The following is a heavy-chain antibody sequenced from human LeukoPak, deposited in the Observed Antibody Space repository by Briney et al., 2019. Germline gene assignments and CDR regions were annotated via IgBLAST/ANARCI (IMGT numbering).Heavy chain of an antibody. CDR3: ARQTGAGLFILP. CDR1: GGSFSGYY. V-gene: IGHV4-34*01. Sequence: SETLSLTCAVYGGSFSGYYWSWIRQPPGKGLEWVGSIYYSGNTYYNPSLKSRVTISVDTSKNQFSLILTSVTAADTAVYYCARQTGAGLFILPGGQGTLVTVSS. CDR2: IYYSGNT. J-gene: IGHJ4*02. D-gene: IGHD3-3*01.